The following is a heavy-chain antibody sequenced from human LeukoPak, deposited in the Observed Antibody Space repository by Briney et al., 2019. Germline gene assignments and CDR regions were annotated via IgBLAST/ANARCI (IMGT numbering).Heavy chain of an antibody. D-gene: IGHD1-1*01. CDR2: MWYDGSNK. Sequence: GRSLRLSCAASGFTFSSYGMHWVRQAPGKGLEWVAVMWYDGSNKYYADSVKGRFTISRDNSKNTLYLQMNSLRAEDTAVYYCAGDTRDPGSYYYYYGMDVWGQGTTVTVSS. CDR1: GFTFSSYG. CDR3: AGDTRDPGSYYYYYGMDV. J-gene: IGHJ6*02. V-gene: IGHV3-33*01.